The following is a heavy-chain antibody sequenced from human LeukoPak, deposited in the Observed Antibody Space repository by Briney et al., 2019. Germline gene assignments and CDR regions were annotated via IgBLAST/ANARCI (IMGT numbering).Heavy chain of an antibody. D-gene: IGHD5-12*01. V-gene: IGHV3-20*04. CDR1: GFTFDDYG. Sequence: GGSLRLSCAASGFTFDDYGMSWVRQGPGKGLEWVSGINWNGGSTGYADSVKGRFTISRDKAKNSLYLQMNSLRAEDTAFYYCARVSGTGYYFFDYWGQGTLVTVSS. CDR2: INWNGGST. J-gene: IGHJ4*02. CDR3: ARVSGTGYYFFDY.